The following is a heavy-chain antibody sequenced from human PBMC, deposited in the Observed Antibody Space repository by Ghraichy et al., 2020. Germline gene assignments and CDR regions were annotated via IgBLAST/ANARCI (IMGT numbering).Heavy chain of an antibody. Sequence: GSLSLTCIVSGGSFSSYSWTWIRQSPGKGLEWIGNIAYSGTTHYNAALKNRVTISVDRPKNQFSLRVTSVTAADTAVYFCARLGDYKDYYYYYYMDVWGKGTTVAVS. J-gene: IGHJ6*03. V-gene: IGHV4-59*08. D-gene: IGHD4-17*01. CDR1: GGSFSSYS. CDR2: IAYSGTT. CDR3: ARLGDYKDYYYYYYMDV.